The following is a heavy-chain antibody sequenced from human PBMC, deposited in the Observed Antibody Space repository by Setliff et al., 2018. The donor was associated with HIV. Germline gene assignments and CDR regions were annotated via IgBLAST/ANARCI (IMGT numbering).Heavy chain of an antibody. Sequence: ASVKVSCKTSGYTFSTYDINFGISWLRQAPGEGLQWMGWISPNSGNTFYARKFQGRVTLTTDTSTNTAYLDLRSLTSDDTAVYFCARDWDIWDYFDYWGQGTLVTVSS. CDR3: ARDWDIWDYFDY. J-gene: IGHJ4*02. CDR1: GYTFSTYDINFG. V-gene: IGHV1-18*01. D-gene: IGHD3-16*01. CDR2: ISPNSGNT.